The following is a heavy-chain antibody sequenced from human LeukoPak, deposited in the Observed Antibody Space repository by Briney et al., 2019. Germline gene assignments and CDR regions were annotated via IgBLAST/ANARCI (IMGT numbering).Heavy chain of an antibody. J-gene: IGHJ6*03. V-gene: IGHV3-23*01. Sequence: PGGSLRLSCAASGFTFSSYAMSWVRQAPGKGLEWVSALSGSGGSTYYADSVKGRFTISRDNAKNSLYLQMSSLRAEDTAVYYCARERGGGGCGVVIKRSYYYMDVWGKGTTVTVSS. CDR3: ARERGGGGCGVVIKRSYYYMDV. D-gene: IGHD3-3*01. CDR1: GFTFSSYA. CDR2: LSGSGGST.